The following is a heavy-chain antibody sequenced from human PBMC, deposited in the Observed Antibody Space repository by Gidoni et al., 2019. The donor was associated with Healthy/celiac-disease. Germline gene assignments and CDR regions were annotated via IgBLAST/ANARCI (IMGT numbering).Heavy chain of an antibody. CDR2: IRSKAYGETT. V-gene: IGHV3-49*02. Sequence: QAPGKGLEWVGFIRSKAYGETTEYAASVKGRFTISRDDSKSIAYLQMNSLKTEDTAVYYCTRESLDSSGYYYSNYFDYWGQGTLVTVSS. CDR3: TRESLDSSGYYYSNYFDY. D-gene: IGHD3-22*01. J-gene: IGHJ4*02.